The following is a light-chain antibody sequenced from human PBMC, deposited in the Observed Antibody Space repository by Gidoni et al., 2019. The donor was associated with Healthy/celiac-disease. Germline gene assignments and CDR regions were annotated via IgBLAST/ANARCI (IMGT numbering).Light chain of an antibody. CDR3: QQANSHLALT. J-gene: IGKJ4*01. Sequence: DIQFTHSPSFLSASVGDSITITRRAIQDIGSHIAWYQQKPGKAPKLLIYYAFILQSGVPSRFSSSGSGTEFSLTISSLQPGDFATYYCQQANSHLALTFGGGTKVDI. CDR1: QDIGSH. CDR2: YAF. V-gene: IGKV1-9*01.